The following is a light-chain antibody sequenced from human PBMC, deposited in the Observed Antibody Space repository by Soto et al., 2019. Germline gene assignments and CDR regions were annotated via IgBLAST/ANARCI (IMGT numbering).Light chain of an antibody. Sequence: EIVLTQSPGTLSLSPGERATLSCRTSQNFFGSYLAWYQQKPGHAPRLLIYDASSRATGIPDRFSGSGSGTDFTLTISRLEPEDFAVYYCQQYATSPTFGGGTKVDIK. CDR2: DAS. V-gene: IGKV3-20*01. J-gene: IGKJ4*01. CDR1: QNFFGSY. CDR3: QQYATSPT.